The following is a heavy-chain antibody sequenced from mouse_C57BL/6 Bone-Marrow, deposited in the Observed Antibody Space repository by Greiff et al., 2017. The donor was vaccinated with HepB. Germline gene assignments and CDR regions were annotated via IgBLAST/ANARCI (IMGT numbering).Heavy chain of an antibody. CDR3: ARGDYGSSPYYFDY. D-gene: IGHD1-1*01. CDR1: GFTFSDYG. CDR2: ISSGSSTI. Sequence: EVQLQESGGGLVKPGGSLKLSCAASGFTFSDYGMHWVRQAPEKGLEWVAYISSGSSTIYYADTVKGRFTISRDNAKNTLFLQMTSLRSEDTAMYYCARGDYGSSPYYFDYWGQGTTLTVSS. J-gene: IGHJ2*01. V-gene: IGHV5-17*01.